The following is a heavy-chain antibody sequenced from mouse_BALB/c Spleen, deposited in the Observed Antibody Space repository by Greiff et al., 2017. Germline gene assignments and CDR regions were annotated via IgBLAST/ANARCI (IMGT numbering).Heavy chain of an antibody. CDR3: ARSGYGGY. V-gene: IGHV1S81*02. CDR1: GYTFTSYW. J-gene: IGHJ2*01. Sequence: VKLMESGAELVKPGASVKLSCKASGYTFTSYWMHWVKQRPGQGLEWIGEINPSNGRTNYNEKFKSKATLTVDKSSSTAYMQLSSLTSEDSAVYYCARSGYGGYWGQGTTLTVSS. D-gene: IGHD2-10*02. CDR2: INPSNGRT.